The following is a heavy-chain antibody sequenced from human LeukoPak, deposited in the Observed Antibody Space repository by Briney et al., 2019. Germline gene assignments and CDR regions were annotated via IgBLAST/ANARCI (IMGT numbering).Heavy chain of an antibody. CDR1: GLTFSSYA. CDR3: AKGLRYFDWSY. V-gene: IGHV3-23*01. D-gene: IGHD3-9*01. CDR2: ISGSCGST. Sequence: PGGSLRLSCAASGLTFSSYAMSWVRQAPGTGLAWVSAISGSCGSTYYADSVKVRFTISKDNSKITLYLQMNSLRAEDTAVYYCAKGLRYFDWSYWGQGTLVTVSS. J-gene: IGHJ4*02.